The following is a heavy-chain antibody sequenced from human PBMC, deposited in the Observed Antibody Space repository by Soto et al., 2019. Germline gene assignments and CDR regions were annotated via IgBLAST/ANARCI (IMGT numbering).Heavy chain of an antibody. D-gene: IGHD3-3*01. CDR2: ISYDGSNK. Sequence: GGSLRLSCAASGFTFSSYAMHWVRQAPGKGLEWVAVISYDGSNKYYADSVKGRFTISRDNSKNTLYLQMNSLRAEDTAVYYCARTRELRFLVPVDYWGQGTLVTVSS. CDR1: GFTFSSYA. V-gene: IGHV3-30-3*01. J-gene: IGHJ4*02. CDR3: ARTRELRFLVPVDY.